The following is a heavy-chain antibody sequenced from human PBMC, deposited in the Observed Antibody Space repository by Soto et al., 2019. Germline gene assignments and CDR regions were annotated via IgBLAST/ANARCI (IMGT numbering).Heavy chain of an antibody. CDR2: IIPIFGTA. D-gene: IGHD3-10*01. CDR3: ARSHAPLYYYGSGSYYNRREYYFDY. Sequence: GASVKVSCKASGGTFSSYAISWVRQAPGQGLEWMGGIIPIFGTANYAQKFQGRATITADESTSTAYMELSSLRSEDTAVYYCARSHAPLYYYGSGSYYNRREYYFDYWGQGTLVTVSS. J-gene: IGHJ4*02. CDR1: GGTFSSYA. V-gene: IGHV1-69*13.